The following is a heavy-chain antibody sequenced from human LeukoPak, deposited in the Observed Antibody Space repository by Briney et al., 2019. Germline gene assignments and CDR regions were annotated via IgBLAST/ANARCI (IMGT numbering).Heavy chain of an antibody. CDR3: ARDIRFPDWFDP. Sequence: ASVKVSCXASGYTFTSYYMHWVRQAPGQGLEWMGIINPSGGSTSYAQKFQGRVTMTRDTSTSTVYMELSSLRSEDTAVYYCARDIRFPDWFDPWGQGTLVTVSS. V-gene: IGHV1-46*01. CDR2: INPSGGST. CDR1: GYTFTSYY. J-gene: IGHJ5*02. D-gene: IGHD2-21*01.